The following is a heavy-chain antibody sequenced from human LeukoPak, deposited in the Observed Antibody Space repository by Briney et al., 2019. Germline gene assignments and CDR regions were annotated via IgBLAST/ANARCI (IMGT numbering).Heavy chain of an antibody. D-gene: IGHD3-16*01. CDR2: IYSGGST. Sequence: AGGSLRLSCAASGFTFSNAWMSWVRQAPGKGLEWVSVIYSGGSTYYADSVKGRFTISRDNSKNTLYLQMNSLRAEDTAVYYCARRRFGNYYYYMDVWGKGTTVTISS. J-gene: IGHJ6*03. V-gene: IGHV3-53*01. CDR3: ARRRFGNYYYYMDV. CDR1: GFTFSNAW.